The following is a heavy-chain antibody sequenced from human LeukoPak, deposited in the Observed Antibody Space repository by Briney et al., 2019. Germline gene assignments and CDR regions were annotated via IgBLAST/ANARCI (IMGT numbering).Heavy chain of an antibody. Sequence: GGSLRLSCVASGFTFSNYAMNWVRQAPGKGLEWVSAISGSGGSTYYADSVKGRFTISRDNSKNTLYLQMNSLRAEDTAVYYCAKDIPQSSGWYDQGETWGQGTLVTVSS. J-gene: IGHJ4*02. V-gene: IGHV3-23*01. D-gene: IGHD6-19*01. CDR1: GFTFSNYA. CDR2: ISGSGGST. CDR3: AKDIPQSSGWYDQGET.